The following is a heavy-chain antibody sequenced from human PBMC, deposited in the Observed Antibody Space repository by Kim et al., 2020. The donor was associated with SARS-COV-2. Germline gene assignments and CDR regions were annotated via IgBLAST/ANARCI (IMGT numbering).Heavy chain of an antibody. Sequence: SVKVSCKASGGTFSSYAISWVRQAPGQGLEWMGRIIPILGIANYAQKFQGRVTITADKSTSTAYMELSSLRSEDTAVYYCAQRPGYCSSSSCYEGVYYYYGMDAWGHGTPVTASS. CDR3: AQRPGYCSSSSCYEGVYYYYGMDA. D-gene: IGHD2-2*01. CDR2: IIPILGIA. CDR1: GGTFSSYA. J-gene: IGHJ6*02. V-gene: IGHV1-69*04.